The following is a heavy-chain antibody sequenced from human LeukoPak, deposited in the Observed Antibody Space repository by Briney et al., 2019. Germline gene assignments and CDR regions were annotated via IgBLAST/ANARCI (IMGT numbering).Heavy chain of an antibody. CDR2: IHFSGNT. V-gene: IGHV4-59*01. CDR1: GASITAYY. CDR3: ARGQRNYFRAVDD. J-gene: IGHJ4*02. D-gene: IGHD3-10*01. Sequence: SETLSLTCTVSGASITAYYWSWIRHSPGKGLEWIGSIHFSGNTNYNPSLNSRVTISLDTPKNQFSLKLTSVTAADTALYYCARGQRNYFRAVDDWGLGTLVTASS.